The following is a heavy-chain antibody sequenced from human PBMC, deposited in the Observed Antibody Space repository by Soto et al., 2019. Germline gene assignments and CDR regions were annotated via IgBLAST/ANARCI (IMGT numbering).Heavy chain of an antibody. D-gene: IGHD3-3*01. V-gene: IGHV4-59*11. Sequence: SVTLSLTCIVSVGSISGHYWSWIQQPPGKGLEWIGYFYNSGSTNYNPSLKSRVTIPVDTSKNQFSLNLRSVTAADTAVYYCASKTSTIFGVTFDHWGQGTLVTVSS. J-gene: IGHJ4*02. CDR3: ASKTSTIFGVTFDH. CDR1: VGSISGHY. CDR2: FYNSGST.